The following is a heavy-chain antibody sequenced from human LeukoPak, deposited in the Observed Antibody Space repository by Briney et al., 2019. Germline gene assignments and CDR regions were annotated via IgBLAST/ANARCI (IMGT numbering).Heavy chain of an antibody. D-gene: IGHD6-19*01. CDR2: ISSSSSYI. J-gene: IGHJ4*02. V-gene: IGHV3-21*01. CDR1: GFTFSSYS. Sequence: GGSLRLSCAASGFTFSSYSMNWVRQAPGKGLEWVSSISSSSSYIYYADSVKGRFTISRDNAKNSLYLQMNSLRAEDTAVYYCARDKVAGTDGKIDYWGQGTLVTVSS. CDR3: ARDKVAGTDGKIDY.